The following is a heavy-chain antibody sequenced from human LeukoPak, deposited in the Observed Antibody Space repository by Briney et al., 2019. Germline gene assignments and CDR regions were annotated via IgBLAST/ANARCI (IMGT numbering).Heavy chain of an antibody. Sequence: SETLSLTCAVYGGSFSGYYWSWIRQPPGKGLEWIGEINHSGSTNYNPSLKSRVTISVDTSKNQFSLKLTSVTAADTAVYYCARANESSSSWSYYYYYMDVWGKGATVTVSS. J-gene: IGHJ6*03. D-gene: IGHD6-13*01. CDR2: INHSGST. V-gene: IGHV4-34*01. CDR1: GGSFSGYY. CDR3: ARANESSSSWSYYYYYMDV.